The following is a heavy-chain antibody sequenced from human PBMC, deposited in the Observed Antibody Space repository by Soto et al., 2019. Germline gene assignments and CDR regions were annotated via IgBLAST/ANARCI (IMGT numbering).Heavy chain of an antibody. D-gene: IGHD2-15*01. Sequence: ASVKVSCKASGYTFTIYYMQWVRQAPGQGLEWMGIINPSGGSTTNAQKFQGRVTMTRDTSTSTVYMELSSLRSEDTAVYYCARDKDNGVGMDVWGQGTTVTVS. V-gene: IGHV1-46*01. CDR1: GYTFTIYY. J-gene: IGHJ6*02. CDR3: ARDKDNGVGMDV. CDR2: INPSGGST.